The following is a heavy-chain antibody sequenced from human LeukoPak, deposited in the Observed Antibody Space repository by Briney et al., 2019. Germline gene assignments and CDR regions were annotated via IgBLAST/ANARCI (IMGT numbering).Heavy chain of an antibody. CDR3: AKDISARVTRSLYDAFDI. D-gene: IGHD5-18*01. Sequence: LTGGSLRLSCAASGFTFSSYAMSWVRQAPGKGLEWVSAISGSGGSTYYADSVKGRFTISRDNSKNTLYLQMNSLRAEDTAVYYCAKDISARVTRSLYDAFDIWGQGTMVTVSS. CDR1: GFTFSSYA. CDR2: ISGSGGST. V-gene: IGHV3-23*01. J-gene: IGHJ3*02.